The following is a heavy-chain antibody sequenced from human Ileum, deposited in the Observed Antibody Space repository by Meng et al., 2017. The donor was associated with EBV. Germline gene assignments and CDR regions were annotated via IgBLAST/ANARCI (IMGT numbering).Heavy chain of an antibody. CDR1: GGSIRSDYW. CDR2: MYPTGPT. D-gene: IGHD1-26*01. CDR3: VRGGTYYLSY. J-gene: IGHJ4*02. Sequence: QGQLQGSGPGLVKHPQTLSLTCTVSGGSIRSDYWWSWVRQSPEKGLEGSGEMYPTGPTYYNPSLKGRVSISIDKSKNQLSLKLNSVTAADTAVYYCVRGGTYYLSYWGQGSLVTVSS. V-gene: IGHV4-4*03.